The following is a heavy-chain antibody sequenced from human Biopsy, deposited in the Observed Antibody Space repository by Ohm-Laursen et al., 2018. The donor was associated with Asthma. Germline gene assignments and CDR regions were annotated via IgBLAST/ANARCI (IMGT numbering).Heavy chain of an antibody. V-gene: IGHV4-4*02. CDR2: IYHLGNA. CDR3: ARRWRSYDSSNYYLDQ. Sequence: SETLSLTCTVSGASIKTDDHYWSWVRQPPGRGLEWIGQIYHLGNANYNPSLKSRVTMPVDKSKNQFSLKLTSVTAADTAVYFCARRWRSYDSSNYYLDQWGQGTLVTVSS. D-gene: IGHD3-22*01. CDR1: GASIKTDDHY. J-gene: IGHJ4*02.